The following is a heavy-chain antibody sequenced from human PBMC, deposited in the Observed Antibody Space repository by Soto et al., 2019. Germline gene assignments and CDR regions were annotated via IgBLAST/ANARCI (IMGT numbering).Heavy chain of an antibody. CDR3: ARGTYSGYVLDY. D-gene: IGHD5-12*01. CDR2: IYYSGST. CDR1: GGSISSYY. Sequence: SETLSLTCTVSGGSISSYYWSWIRQPPGKGLEWIGYIYYSGSTNYNPSLKSRVTISVDTSKNQFSLKLSSVTAADTAVYYCARGTYSGYVLDYWGQGTLVTVSS. V-gene: IGHV4-59*01. J-gene: IGHJ4*02.